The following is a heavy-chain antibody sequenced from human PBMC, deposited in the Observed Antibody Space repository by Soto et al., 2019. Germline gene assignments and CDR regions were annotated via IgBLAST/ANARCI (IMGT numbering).Heavy chain of an antibody. CDR1: GFTFSSYA. V-gene: IGHV3-23*01. CDR2: ISGSGGST. J-gene: IGHJ4*02. D-gene: IGHD5-18*01. Sequence: EVQLLESGGGLVQPGGSLGLSCAASGFTFSSYAMSWVRQAPGKGLEWVSAISGSGGSTYYADSVKGRFTISRDNSKNTLYLQMNSLRAEDTAVYYCAKVGIQLWLLGYWGQGTLVTVSS. CDR3: AKVGIQLWLLGY.